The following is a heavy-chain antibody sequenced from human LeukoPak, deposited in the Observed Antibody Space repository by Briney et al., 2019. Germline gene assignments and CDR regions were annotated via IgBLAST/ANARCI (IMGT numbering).Heavy chain of an antibody. CDR3: ARDWKPYYYDSSGYLDY. J-gene: IGHJ4*02. CDR1: GGPISSYY. CDR2: IYTSGST. Sequence: SETLSLTCTVSGGPISSYYWSWIRQPAGKGLEWIGRIYTSGSTNYNPSLKSRVTMSVDTSKNQFSLKLSSVTAADTAVYYCARDWKPYYYDSSGYLDYWGQGTLVTVSS. V-gene: IGHV4-4*07. D-gene: IGHD3-22*01.